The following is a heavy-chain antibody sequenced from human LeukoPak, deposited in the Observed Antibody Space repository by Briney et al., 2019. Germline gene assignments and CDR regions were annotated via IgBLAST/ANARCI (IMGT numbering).Heavy chain of an antibody. CDR3: ARKTWSGYYRAFDI. D-gene: IGHD3-3*01. J-gene: IGHJ3*02. V-gene: IGHV4-59*01. Sequence: LETLSLTCNVSGGSIRSYYWSWIRQPPGKGLEWIGHISYSGNTNYNPSLKSRVTILVDTSKNQFSLKLSSVTAADTAVYYCARKTWSGYYRAFDIWGQGTMVTVPS. CDR1: GGSIRSYY. CDR2: ISYSGNT.